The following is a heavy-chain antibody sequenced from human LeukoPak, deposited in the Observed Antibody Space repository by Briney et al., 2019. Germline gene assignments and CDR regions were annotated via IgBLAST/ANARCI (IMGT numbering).Heavy chain of an antibody. D-gene: IGHD3-10*01. J-gene: IGHJ4*02. V-gene: IGHV3-49*04. Sequence: GGSLRLSCAASGFTFSDHVMSWVRQAPGKGLEWVGFIRSKAYGGTTEYAASVKGRFTISRDDSKSIAYLQMNSLKTEDTAVYYCTRAARESYYYGSGSYYADYWGQGTLVTVSS. CDR3: TRAARESYYYGSGSYYADY. CDR2: IRSKAYGGTT. CDR1: GFTFSDHV.